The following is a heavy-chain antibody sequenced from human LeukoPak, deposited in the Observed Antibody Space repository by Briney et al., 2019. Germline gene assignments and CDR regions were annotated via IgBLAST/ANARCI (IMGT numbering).Heavy chain of an antibody. J-gene: IGHJ4*02. CDR3: ARARRIAAAGPFDY. CDR1: GYSISSGYY. D-gene: IGHD6-13*01. CDR2: IYHSGST. Sequence: SETLSLTCTVSGYSISSGYYWGWIRQPPGKRLEWIGSIYHSGSTYYNPSLKSRVTISVDTSKNQFSLKLTSVTAADTAVYYCARARRIAAAGPFDYWGQGTLVTVPS. V-gene: IGHV4-38-2*02.